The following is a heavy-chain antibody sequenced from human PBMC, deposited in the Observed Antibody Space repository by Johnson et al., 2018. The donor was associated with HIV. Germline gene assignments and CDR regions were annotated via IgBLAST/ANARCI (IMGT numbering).Heavy chain of an antibody. J-gene: IGHJ3*02. CDR3: ARSKDCSVGTCPDAFDI. CDR1: GFTFDNFA. Sequence: VQLVESGGSVVRPGGSLRLSCAASGFTFDNFAMSWVRQAPGKGLEWVSGINWNGGSTSYADSVKGRFTISRDNAKTSLYLQVNSLGAEDTALYYCARSKDCSVGTCPDAFDIWGQGTLVMVSS. V-gene: IGHV3-20*04. D-gene: IGHD2-15*01. CDR2: INWNGGST.